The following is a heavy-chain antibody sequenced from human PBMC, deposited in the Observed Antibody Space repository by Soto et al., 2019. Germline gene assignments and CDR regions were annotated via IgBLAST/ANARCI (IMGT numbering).Heavy chain of an antibody. Sequence: SETLSLTCSVSGGSIRRSDYYWGWIRQPPGKGLDYIGIIYHSGTTYYNPSLRSRVTISVDTSKDQFSLKLSSVTATDTAVYYCARRIPSGTYFDFWGQGSLVTVSS. V-gene: IGHV4-39*01. J-gene: IGHJ4*02. CDR1: GGSIRRSDYY. CDR3: ARRIPSGTYFDF. CDR2: IYHSGTT. D-gene: IGHD1-26*01.